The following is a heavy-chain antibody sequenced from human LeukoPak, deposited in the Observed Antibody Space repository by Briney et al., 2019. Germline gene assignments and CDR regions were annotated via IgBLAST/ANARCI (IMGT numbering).Heavy chain of an antibody. V-gene: IGHV1-2*02. J-gene: IGHJ3*02. CDR2: INPNSGGT. CDR1: GYTFTGYY. Sequence: ASVKVSCKASGYTFTGYYMHWVRQAPGQGLEWMGWINPNSGGTNYAQKFQGRVTMTRDTSISTAYMELSRLRSDDTAMYYCARDVKWFGELFGSSAFDIRGQGTMVTVSS. CDR3: ARDVKWFGELFGSSAFDI. D-gene: IGHD3-10*01.